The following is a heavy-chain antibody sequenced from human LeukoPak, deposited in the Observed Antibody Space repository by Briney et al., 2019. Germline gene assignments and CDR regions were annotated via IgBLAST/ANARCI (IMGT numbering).Heavy chain of an antibody. CDR3: ARGRDYYYDSSGPFDY. J-gene: IGHJ4*02. D-gene: IGHD3-22*01. V-gene: IGHV4-4*07. Sequence: SETLSLTCTVSGGSISRYYWSWIRQPAGKGLEWIGRIYTSGSTNYNPSLKSRVTMSVDTSKNQFSLKLSSVTAADTAVYYCARGRDYYYDSSGPFDYWGQGTLVTVSS. CDR1: GGSISRYY. CDR2: IYTSGST.